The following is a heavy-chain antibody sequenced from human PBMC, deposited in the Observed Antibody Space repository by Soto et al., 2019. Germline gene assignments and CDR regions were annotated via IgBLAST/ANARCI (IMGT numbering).Heavy chain of an antibody. D-gene: IGHD2-2*01. Sequence: QVQLQESGPGLVKPSETLSLTCTVSGGSISSYYWSWIRQPPGKGLGWIGYIYYSGSTNYNPSLKSRVTISVDTSKNQSSLKLSSVTAADTAVYYCAIEADCSSTSCGLDYWGQGTLVTVSS. CDR3: AIEADCSSTSCGLDY. CDR1: GGSISSYY. J-gene: IGHJ4*02. V-gene: IGHV4-59*01. CDR2: IYYSGST.